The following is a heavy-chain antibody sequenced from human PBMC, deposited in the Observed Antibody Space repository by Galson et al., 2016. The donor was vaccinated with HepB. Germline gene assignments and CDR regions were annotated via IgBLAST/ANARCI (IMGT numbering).Heavy chain of an antibody. CDR3: ARGLVGSGMDV. CDR1: GFTFDDYG. CDR2: INWSGDST. V-gene: IGHV3-20*01. D-gene: IGHD3-10*01. Sequence: SLRLSCAVSGFTFDDYGRTWVRQAPGKGLEWVSGINWSGDSTAYADSVKGRFTMYRDDARNSLYLQMSSLRVEDTALYQCARGLVGSGMDVWGQGTTVTVSS. J-gene: IGHJ6*02.